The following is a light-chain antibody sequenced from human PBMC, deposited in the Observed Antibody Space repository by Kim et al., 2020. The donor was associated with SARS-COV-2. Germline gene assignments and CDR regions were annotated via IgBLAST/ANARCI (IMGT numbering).Light chain of an antibody. V-gene: IGLV2-14*03. J-gene: IGLJ3*02. CDR2: DVS. CDR1: SNDVDYFNY. CDR3: NSYTTSSTWV. Sequence: GQAITIACPGTSNDVDYFNYVSWYQQRPGRAPQLLIYDVSNRPSGVSNRFSGSKSGNTASLIVSGLQAEDEADYYCNSYTTSSTWVFGGGTQLTVL.